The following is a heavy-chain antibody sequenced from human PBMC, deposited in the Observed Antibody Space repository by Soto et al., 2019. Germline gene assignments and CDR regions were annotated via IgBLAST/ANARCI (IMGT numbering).Heavy chain of an antibody. CDR1: GFTFSSYS. CDR3: ARARIQRWPNYYDYGMDV. CDR2: ISSVSSYI. J-gene: IGHJ6*02. D-gene: IGHD5-18*01. Sequence: LRLSCAVSGFTFSSYSMNWVRQAPGKGLEWVSSISSVSSYIYYADSVKGRFTISRDNAKNSLYLQMNSLRAEDTAVYYCARARIQRWPNYYDYGMDVWGQGTTVTVSS. V-gene: IGHV3-21*01.